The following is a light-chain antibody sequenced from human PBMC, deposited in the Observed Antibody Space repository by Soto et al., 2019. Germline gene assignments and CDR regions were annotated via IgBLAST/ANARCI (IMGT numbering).Light chain of an antibody. CDR2: AAS. CDR3: QQSYSVPHT. V-gene: IGKV1-39*01. J-gene: IGKJ2*01. CDR1: QNIFSY. Sequence: DIQMTQSPSSLSASVGDRVTITCRASQNIFSYLSWYRHKPGKAPELLIYAASSLQSGVPSRFSGSGSGTDFALTISSLQPEDFATFYCQQSYSVPHTFGQGTKLEI.